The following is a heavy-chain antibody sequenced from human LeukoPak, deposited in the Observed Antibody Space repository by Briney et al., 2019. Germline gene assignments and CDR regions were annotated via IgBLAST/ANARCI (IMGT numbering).Heavy chain of an antibody. Sequence: SETLSLTCTVSGGSISSYYWSWIRQPAGKGLEWIGRIYASGSTNYNPSLKSRVTISVDTSKNQFSLKVSSVTAADTAVYYCARLPRIVVGATYYFDYWGQGTLVTVSS. V-gene: IGHV4-4*07. D-gene: IGHD2-15*01. CDR3: ARLPRIVVGATYYFDY. CDR2: IYASGST. J-gene: IGHJ4*02. CDR1: GGSISSYY.